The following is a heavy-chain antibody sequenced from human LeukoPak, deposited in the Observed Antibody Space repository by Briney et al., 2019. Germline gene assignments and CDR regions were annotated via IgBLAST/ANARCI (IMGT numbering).Heavy chain of an antibody. D-gene: IGHD3-10*01. CDR3: ATPLESMVRGVINDY. V-gene: IGHV3-30*03. Sequence: GGSLRLSCAASGFTFSSYGMHWVRQAPGKGLEWVVVISYDGSNKYYADSVKGRFTISRDNSKNTLYLQMNSLRAEDTAVYYCATPLESMVRGVINDYWGQGTLVTVSS. CDR2: ISYDGSNK. CDR1: GFTFSSYG. J-gene: IGHJ4*02.